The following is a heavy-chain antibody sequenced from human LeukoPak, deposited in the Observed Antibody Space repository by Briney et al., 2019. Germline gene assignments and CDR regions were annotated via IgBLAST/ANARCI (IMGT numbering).Heavy chain of an antibody. CDR3: ARGATDTTRWFDP. J-gene: IGHJ5*02. D-gene: IGHD1-7*01. CDR1: EFSVGSNY. CDR2: IYSGGST. V-gene: IGHV3-66*01. Sequence: PGGSLRLSCAASEFSVGSNYMTWVRQAPGKGLEWVSLIYSGGSTYYADSVKGRFTISRDNAKSSLYLQMNSLRAEDTAVYYCARGATDTTRWFDPWGQGTLVTVSS.